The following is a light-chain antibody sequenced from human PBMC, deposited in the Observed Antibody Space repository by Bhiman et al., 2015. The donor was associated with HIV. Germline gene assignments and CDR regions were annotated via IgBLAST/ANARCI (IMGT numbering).Light chain of an antibody. CDR2: GNS. J-gene: IGLJ3*02. Sequence: QSVLTQPPSVSGAPGQRVTISCTGSSSNIGAGYDVHWYQQLPGAAPKLLIYGNSNRPSGVPDRFSGSKSGTSASLTITGAQAEDEADYYCNSRDTSGNHWVFGGGTKLTVL. CDR1: SSNIGAGYD. V-gene: IGLV1-40*01. CDR3: NSRDTSGNHWV.